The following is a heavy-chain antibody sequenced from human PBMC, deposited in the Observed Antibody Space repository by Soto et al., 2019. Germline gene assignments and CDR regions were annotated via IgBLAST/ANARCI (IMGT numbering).Heavy chain of an antibody. V-gene: IGHV3-23*01. CDR1: GFTFSNYA. Sequence: VQLLESGGGLVQPGGSLRLSCAASGFTFSNYAMSWVRQAPGKGLEWVSGMSNSGSRTYYADSVKGRFIISRDNSKHTLYLQMNSLRPEDTAVYYCAKSYFDILPGYFGDYWGQGTLVSVSS. D-gene: IGHD3-9*01. CDR2: MSNSGSRT. J-gene: IGHJ4*02. CDR3: AKSYFDILPGYFGDY.